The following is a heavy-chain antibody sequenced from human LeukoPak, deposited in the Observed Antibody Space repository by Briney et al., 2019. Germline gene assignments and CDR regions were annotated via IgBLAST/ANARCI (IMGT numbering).Heavy chain of an antibody. V-gene: IGHV3-21*01. CDR3: ARTEMATIFEVGAIHY. Sequence: GGSLRLSCAASGFTFSSYSMNWVRQAPGKGLEWVSSISSSSSYIYYADSVKGRFTISRDNAKNSLYLRMNSLRAEDTAVYYCARTEMATIFEVGAIHYWGQGTLVTVSS. D-gene: IGHD5-24*01. J-gene: IGHJ4*02. CDR1: GFTFSSYS. CDR2: ISSSSSYI.